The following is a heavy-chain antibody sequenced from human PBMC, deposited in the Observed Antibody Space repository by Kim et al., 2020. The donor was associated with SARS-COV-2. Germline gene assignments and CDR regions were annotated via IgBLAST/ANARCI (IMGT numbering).Heavy chain of an antibody. D-gene: IGHD2-2*01. V-gene: IGHV3-7*01. CDR2: IKQDGSEK. CDR1: GFTFSSYW. J-gene: IGHJ3*02. CDR3: ARDWDIVVVPAATTVAFDI. Sequence: GGSLRLSCAASGFTFSSYWMSWVRQAPGKGLEWVANIKQDGSEKYYVDSVKGRFTISRDNAKNSLYLQMNSLRAEDTAVYYCARDWDIVVVPAATTVAFDIWGQGTMVTVSS.